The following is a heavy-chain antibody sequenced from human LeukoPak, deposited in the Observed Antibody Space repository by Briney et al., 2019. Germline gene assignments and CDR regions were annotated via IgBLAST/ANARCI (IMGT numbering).Heavy chain of an antibody. V-gene: IGHV3-21*01. CDR3: AREYCSGGTCLPPT. Sequence: GRSLRLSCAPSGFTFRSYSMNWVRQAPGKGLEWVSLISSSGSYIYYAGSVKGRCTISRDNAKNALYLQMNSLRAEDTAVYYCAREYCSGGTCLPPTWGQGTLVTVSS. CDR1: GFTFRSYS. CDR2: ISSSGSYI. D-gene: IGHD2-15*01. J-gene: IGHJ5*02.